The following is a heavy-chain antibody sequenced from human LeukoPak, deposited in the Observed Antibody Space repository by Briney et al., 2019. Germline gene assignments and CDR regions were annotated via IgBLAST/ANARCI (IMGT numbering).Heavy chain of an antibody. CDR2: INPNSGDT. CDR3: ARGDYYGSPKVVAA. V-gene: IGHV1-2*02. Sequence: ASVKVSCKASGYTFTSYAMNWVRQAPGQGLEWMGWINPNSGDTNYAQKFQDRVTMTRDTSISTAYIELNLLRSDDTAVYYCARGDYYGSPKVVAAWGQGALVTVSS. D-gene: IGHD3-10*01. CDR1: GYTFTSYA. J-gene: IGHJ5*02.